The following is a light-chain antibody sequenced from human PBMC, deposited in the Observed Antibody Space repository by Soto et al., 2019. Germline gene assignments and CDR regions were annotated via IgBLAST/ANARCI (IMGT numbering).Light chain of an antibody. CDR3: HQYYNSPMT. CDR2: WAS. CDR1: QSVLYNSNNKNY. V-gene: IGKV4-1*01. J-gene: IGKJ1*01. Sequence: DIVMTQSPDSLAGSLGERATINCKSSQSVLYNSNNKNYLAWYQQKPGQPPKLLIYWASTRQSGVPDRFSGSGSGTDFTLTISSLQTEDVAVYYCHQYYNSPMTFGHGTKVEIK.